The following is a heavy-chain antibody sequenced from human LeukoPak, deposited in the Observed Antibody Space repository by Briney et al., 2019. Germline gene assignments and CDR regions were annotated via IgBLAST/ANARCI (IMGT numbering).Heavy chain of an antibody. V-gene: IGHV3-23*01. J-gene: IGHJ4*02. CDR3: SRDIGYFDC. CDR2: ISGTGGST. D-gene: IGHD3-22*01. CDR1: GFTLSSYA. Sequence: PGGSLRLSCAASGFTLSSYAMSGVRPPPGKGLEWVSGISGTGGSTYYADSVRGRFTLPSHNPKHELYLQTNSLRAGHTPVYYLSRDIGYFDCGGQGTLVTVSS.